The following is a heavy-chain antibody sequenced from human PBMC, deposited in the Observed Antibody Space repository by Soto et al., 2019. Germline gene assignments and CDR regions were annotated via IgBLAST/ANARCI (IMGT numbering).Heavy chain of an antibody. V-gene: IGHV4-39*01. J-gene: IGHJ6*02. D-gene: IGHD6-6*01. CDR1: GGSISSSSYY. CDR2: IYYSGST. Sequence: SETLSLTCTVSGGSISSSSYYWGWIRQPPGKGLEWIGSIYYSGSTYYNPSLKSRVTISVDTSKNQFSLKLSSVTAADTAVYYCARLGGAARSINTYYYYYGMDVWGQGTTVTVSS. CDR3: ARLGGAARSINTYYYYYGMDV.